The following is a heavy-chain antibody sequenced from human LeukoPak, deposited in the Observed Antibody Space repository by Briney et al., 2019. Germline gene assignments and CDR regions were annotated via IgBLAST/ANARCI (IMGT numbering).Heavy chain of an antibody. Sequence: SETLSLTCAVYGGSFSGYYWSWIRQPPGKGLEWIGEINHSGSTNYNPSLKSRVTISVDTSKNQFSLKLSSVTAADTAVFYCARHYCSSTGCSYYFDYWGQGTLVTVSS. V-gene: IGHV4-34*01. CDR3: ARHYCSSTGCSYYFDY. CDR2: INHSGST. D-gene: IGHD2-2*01. CDR1: GGSFSGYY. J-gene: IGHJ4*02.